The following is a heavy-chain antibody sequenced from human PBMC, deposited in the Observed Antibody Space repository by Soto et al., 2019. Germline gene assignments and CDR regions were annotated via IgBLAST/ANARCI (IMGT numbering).Heavy chain of an antibody. V-gene: IGHV3-23*01. D-gene: IGHD6-19*01. J-gene: IGHJ4*02. CDR1: GFTFSSYA. CDR2: ISGSGGST. Sequence: GGSLRLSCAASGFTFSSYAMSWVRQAPGKGLEWVSAISGSGGSTYCADSVKGRFTISRDNSKNTLYLQMNSLRAEDTAVYYCAKLGHPDYSSGWYELLRYWGQGTLVTVSS. CDR3: AKLGHPDYSSGWYELLRY.